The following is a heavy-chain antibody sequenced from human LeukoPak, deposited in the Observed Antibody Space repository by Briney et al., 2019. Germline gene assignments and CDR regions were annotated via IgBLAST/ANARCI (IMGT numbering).Heavy chain of an antibody. CDR2: ICSGGST. V-gene: IGHV3-66*01. CDR1: EFSVGSNY. J-gene: IGHJ4*02. D-gene: IGHD4-17*01. Sequence: QSGGSLRLSCAASEFSVGSNYMTWVRQAPGKGLEWVSLICSGGSTYYADSVKGRFTISRDNSKNTLYLQMNSLRAEDTAVYYCARGPSDYHNTGGQGTLVTVSS. CDR3: ARGPSDYHNT.